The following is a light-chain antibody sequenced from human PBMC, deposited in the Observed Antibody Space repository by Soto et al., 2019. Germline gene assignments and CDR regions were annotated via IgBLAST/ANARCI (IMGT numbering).Light chain of an antibody. V-gene: IGKV3-15*01. Sequence: EIVMTQSPATLSLSPVGRATHSCRASQSISDTLAWYQQKPGQAPRLLIHGASTRATGFPARFSASGTGTDFTLTISDVRPEDFAVYYCHQRQSWPRTFGQGTKVDIK. CDR2: GAS. CDR3: HQRQSWPRT. J-gene: IGKJ1*01. CDR1: QSISDT.